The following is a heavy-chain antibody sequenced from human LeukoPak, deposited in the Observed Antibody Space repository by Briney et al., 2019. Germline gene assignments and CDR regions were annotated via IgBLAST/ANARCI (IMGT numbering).Heavy chain of an antibody. CDR3: ARSPYYYDSSGYYYVAFDI. Sequence: SETLSLTCTVSGGSISSYYWSWIRQPPGKGLEWIGYIYYSGSTNYNPSLKSRVTISVDTYKNQFSLKLSSVTAADTAVYYCARSPYYYDSSGYYYVAFDIWGQVTMVTVSS. J-gene: IGHJ3*02. D-gene: IGHD3-22*01. CDR1: GGSISSYY. CDR2: IYYSGST. V-gene: IGHV4-59*01.